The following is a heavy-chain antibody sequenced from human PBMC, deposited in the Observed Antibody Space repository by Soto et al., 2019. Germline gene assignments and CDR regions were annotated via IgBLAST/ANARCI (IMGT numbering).Heavy chain of an antibody. D-gene: IGHD4-17*01. CDR1: CGSFIGYY. Sequence: SETLSLTCAFYCGSFIGYYWSWIRQPPGKGLEWIGEINHSGSTNYNPSLKSRVTISVDTSKNQFSLKLSSVTAADTAVYYCARGLATVNTADYWGQGTLVTVSS. J-gene: IGHJ4*02. CDR3: ARGLATVNTADY. CDR2: INHSGST. V-gene: IGHV4-34*01.